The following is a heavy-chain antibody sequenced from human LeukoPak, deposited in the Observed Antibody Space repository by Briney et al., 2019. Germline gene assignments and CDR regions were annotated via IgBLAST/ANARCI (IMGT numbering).Heavy chain of an antibody. Sequence: PGESLRLSCSGSGFTFSNYAMHWVRQAPGKGLEYVSAISSNGGSTFYGDSVKGRFTISRDNSKNTVYLQMSSLRGEDTAVYYCVKDPGDYSSSSWFDPWGQGTLVTVSS. CDR1: GFTFSNYA. CDR2: ISSNGGST. J-gene: IGHJ5*02. V-gene: IGHV3-64D*09. CDR3: VKDPGDYSSSSWFDP. D-gene: IGHD6-6*01.